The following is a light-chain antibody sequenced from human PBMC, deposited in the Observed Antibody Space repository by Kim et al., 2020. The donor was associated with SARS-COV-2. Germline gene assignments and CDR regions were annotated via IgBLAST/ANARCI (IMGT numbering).Light chain of an antibody. CDR1: QSISTW. J-gene: IGKJ4*01. Sequence: AAVGDRVTITCRASQSISTWLAWYQQKPGKAPKLLIYKASSLESGVPSRFSGSGSGTEFNLTINSLQPDDFATYYCQQYENTLSNFGGGTKVDIK. V-gene: IGKV1-5*03. CDR3: QQYENTLSN. CDR2: KAS.